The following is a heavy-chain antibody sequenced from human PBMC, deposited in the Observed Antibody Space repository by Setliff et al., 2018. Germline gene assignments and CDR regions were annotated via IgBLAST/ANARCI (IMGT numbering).Heavy chain of an antibody. CDR2: IYTSGST. CDR3: ARKGISALSGALDM. CDR1: GGSISSYS. D-gene: IGHD1-26*01. Sequence: SETLSLTCTVSGGSISSYSWSWIRQPAGKGLEWIGRIYTSGSTNYNPSLKSRVTMSVDTSKNQFSLKLSSVTAADTAVYYCARKGISALSGALDMWGQGTMVTVSS. J-gene: IGHJ3*02. V-gene: IGHV4-4*07.